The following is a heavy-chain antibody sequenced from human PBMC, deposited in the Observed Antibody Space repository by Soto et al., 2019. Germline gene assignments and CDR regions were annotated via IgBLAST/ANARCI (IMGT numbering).Heavy chain of an antibody. Sequence: QVQLQESGPGLVKPSETLSLTCTVSGGSISSYYWSWIRQPPGKGLEWIGYIYYSGSTNYNPSLNSRVTISVDTSKNQFSLKLSSVTAADTAVYYCARVGYGSGSGSLDYWGQGTLVTVSS. CDR3: ARVGYGSGSGSLDY. CDR2: IYYSGST. CDR1: GGSISSYY. V-gene: IGHV4-59*01. D-gene: IGHD3-10*01. J-gene: IGHJ4*02.